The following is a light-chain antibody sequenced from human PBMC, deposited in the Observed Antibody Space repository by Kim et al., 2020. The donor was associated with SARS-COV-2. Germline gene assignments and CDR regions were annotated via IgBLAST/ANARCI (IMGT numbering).Light chain of an antibody. CDR1: SSNIGACYD. CDR2: GNS. V-gene: IGLV1-40*01. Sequence: GQRVTIACTGSSSNIGACYDVHWYQQIPGTAPKLLIYGNSNRPSGVPDRFSGSKSGTSASLAITGLQAEDEADYYCQSYDSSLSVVFGGGTKLTVL. CDR3: QSYDSSLSVV. J-gene: IGLJ2*01.